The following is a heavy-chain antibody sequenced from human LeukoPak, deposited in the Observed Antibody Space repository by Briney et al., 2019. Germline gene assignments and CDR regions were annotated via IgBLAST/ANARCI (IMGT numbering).Heavy chain of an antibody. CDR2: ISYDGSNK. CDR1: GFTFSSYT. V-gene: IGHV3-30*04. J-gene: IGHJ4*02. CDR3: ASTRYSSSWYLLDY. Sequence: AGGSLRLSCAASGFTFSSYTMNWVRQAPGKGLEWVAVISYDGSNKYYADSVKGRFTISRDNAKNSLYLQMNSLRAEDTAVYYCASTRYSSSWYLLDYWGQGTLVTVSS. D-gene: IGHD6-13*01.